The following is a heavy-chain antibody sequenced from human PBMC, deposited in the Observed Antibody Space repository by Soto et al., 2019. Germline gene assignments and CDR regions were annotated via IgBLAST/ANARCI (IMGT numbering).Heavy chain of an antibody. D-gene: IGHD3-22*01. V-gene: IGHV3-23*01. J-gene: IGHJ6*02. CDR1: GFTFSSYS. CDR3: AKWGVGYYDSTGYYLYYYYGMDV. CDR2: ISGSGGTT. Sequence: EVQLLESGGGLVQPGGSLRLSCAASGFTFSSYSMIWVRQAPGKGLEWVSAISGSGGTTYYANSVKGQFTISRDNSKNTLYLQMTSRRAGGTAVYYCAKWGVGYYDSTGYYLYYYYGMDVWGQGTTVTVSS.